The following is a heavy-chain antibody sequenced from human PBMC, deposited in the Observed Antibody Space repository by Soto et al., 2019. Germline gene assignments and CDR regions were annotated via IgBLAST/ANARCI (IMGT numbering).Heavy chain of an antibody. CDR2: ISYDGSIK. J-gene: IGHJ4*02. CDR3: ARDFSYDYVWGSYRAPAY. D-gene: IGHD3-16*02. Sequence: HPGGSLRLSCAASGFTFRGYGMHWVRQAPGRGLEWAALISYDGSIKYYADSVRGRFTISRDNSKNTLYLQMNSLRAEDTAVYYCARDFSYDYVWGSYRAPAYWGQGTLVTVSS. V-gene: IGHV3-30*03. CDR1: GFTFRGYG.